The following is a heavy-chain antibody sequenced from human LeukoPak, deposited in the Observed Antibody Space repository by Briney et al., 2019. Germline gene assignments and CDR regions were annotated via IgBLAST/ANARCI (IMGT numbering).Heavy chain of an antibody. J-gene: IGHJ4*02. CDR1: GYTFTGYH. CDR2: INPNSGDT. D-gene: IGHD2-2*01. V-gene: IGHV1-2*06. CDR3: ARDYCSSTSCLFDY. Sequence: ASVKVSCKASGYTFTGYHMHWVGQPPGQGLEGMGRINPNSGDTNYAQKFQGRVTMTRDTSISTAYMELSRLRSDDTAVYYCARDYCSSTSCLFDYWGQGTLVTVSS.